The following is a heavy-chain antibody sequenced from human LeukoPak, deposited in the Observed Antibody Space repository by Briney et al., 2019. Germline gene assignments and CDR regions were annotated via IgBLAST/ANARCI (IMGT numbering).Heavy chain of an antibody. CDR3: ARDRRGYGDYVSY. V-gene: IGHV4-34*01. CDR1: GGSFSGYY. J-gene: IGHJ4*02. D-gene: IGHD4-17*01. CDR2: INHSGST. Sequence: SETLSLTCAVYGGSFSGYYWSWIRQPPGKGLEWIGEINHSGSTNCNPSLKSRATISVDTSKNQFSLKLSSVTAADTAVYYCARDRRGYGDYVSYWGQGTLVTVSS.